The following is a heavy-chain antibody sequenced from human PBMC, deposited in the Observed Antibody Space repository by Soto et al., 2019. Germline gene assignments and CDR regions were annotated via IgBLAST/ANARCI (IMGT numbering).Heavy chain of an antibody. V-gene: IGHV3-30-3*01. J-gene: IGHJ4*02. CDR2: ISYDGSNK. Sequence: GGSLRLSCAASGFTFSSYAMHWVRQAPGKGLEWVAVISYDGSNKYYADSVKGRFTISRDNSKNTLYLQMNSLRAEDTAVYYCASYGGPGLWGQGTLVTVSS. D-gene: IGHD4-17*01. CDR1: GFTFSSYA. CDR3: ASYGGPGL.